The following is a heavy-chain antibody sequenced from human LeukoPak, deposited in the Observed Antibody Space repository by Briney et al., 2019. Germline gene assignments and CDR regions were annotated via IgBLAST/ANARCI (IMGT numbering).Heavy chain of an antibody. CDR3: ASLYDIVGTTVDY. J-gene: IGHJ4*02. Sequence: ASVKVSCKTSGYTFTNYYIHWVRQAPGQGLEWMGRIDPNTGGTRSAKNFQGRVTMTRDTSISTAYMALSGLRSDDTAVYYCASLYDIVGTTVDYWGQGTLVTVSS. CDR1: GYTFTNYY. V-gene: IGHV1-2*06. D-gene: IGHD1-26*01. CDR2: IDPNTGGT.